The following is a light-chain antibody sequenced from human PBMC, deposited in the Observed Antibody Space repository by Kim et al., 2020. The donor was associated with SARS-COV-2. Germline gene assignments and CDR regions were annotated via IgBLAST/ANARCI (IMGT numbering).Light chain of an antibody. CDR3: QVWDSSSDHRV. CDR2: YDS. CDR1: YIGTNT. V-gene: IGLV3-21*04. J-gene: IGLJ3*02. Sequence: APGKQACITCGGNYIGTNTVHRQQQKPGQPPVLVIYYDSDRPSGIPVRFSGSNSGNTATLTISRVEAGDEADYYCQVWDSSSDHRVFGGGTQLTVL.